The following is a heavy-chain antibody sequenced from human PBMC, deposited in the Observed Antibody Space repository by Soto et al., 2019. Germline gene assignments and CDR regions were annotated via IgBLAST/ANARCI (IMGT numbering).Heavy chain of an antibody. Sequence: ASVKVSCKASGYTFTSYGISWVRQAPGQGLEWMGWSSAYNGNTNYAQKLQGRVTMTTDTSTSTAYMELRSLRSDDTAVYYCARARFGGSYFPDYFDYWGQGTLVTVSS. CDR2: SSAYNGNT. D-gene: IGHD1-26*01. V-gene: IGHV1-18*01. CDR3: ARARFGGSYFPDYFDY. J-gene: IGHJ4*02. CDR1: GYTFTSYG.